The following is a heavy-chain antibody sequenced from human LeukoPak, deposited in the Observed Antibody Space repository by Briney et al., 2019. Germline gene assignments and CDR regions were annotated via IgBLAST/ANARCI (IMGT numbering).Heavy chain of an antibody. D-gene: IGHD3-22*01. V-gene: IGHV3-23*01. J-gene: IGHJ3*02. CDR1: GFTFSSYA. CDR3: AKVLVDTMIVFRAFDI. Sequence: GGSLRLSCAVSGFTFSSYAMSWVRQAPGKGLEWVSAISGSGGSTYYADSVKGRFTISRDNSKNTLNLQMNSLRAEDTAVYYCAKVLVDTMIVFRAFDIWGQGTMVTVSS. CDR2: ISGSGGST.